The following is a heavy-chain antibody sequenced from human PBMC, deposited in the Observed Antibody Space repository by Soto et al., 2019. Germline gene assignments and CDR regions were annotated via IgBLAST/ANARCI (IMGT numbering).Heavy chain of an antibody. V-gene: IGHV3-23*01. Sequence: GGSLRLSCAASGFTFSIYAMSWVRQAPGKGLEWVSSITGSGGTTYYADSVKGRFTISRDNSKNTLHLQMSSLRAEDTAVYYCAKGIFFSGGASCYFDYWGQGTLVTVSS. CDR2: ITGSGGTT. CDR3: AKGIFFSGGASCYFDY. J-gene: IGHJ4*02. D-gene: IGHD2-15*01. CDR1: GFTFSIYA.